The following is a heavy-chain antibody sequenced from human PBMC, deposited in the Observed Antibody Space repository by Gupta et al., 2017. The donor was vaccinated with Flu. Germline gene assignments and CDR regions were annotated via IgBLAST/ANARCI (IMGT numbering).Heavy chain of an antibody. V-gene: IGHV1-8*01. CDR2: MNPNSGNT. CDR1: GYTFTSYD. J-gene: IGHJ6*02. Sequence: QVQLVQSGAEVKQPGASVKVSCKASGYTFTSYDINWVRRATGQGLEWMGWMNPNSGNTGYVQKFQGRVTMTRNTSINTAYMELSSLTSEDTAVYYCARGRNSYYYYGMDVWGQGTTVTVSS. CDR3: ARGRNSYYYYGMDV. D-gene: IGHD1-7*01.